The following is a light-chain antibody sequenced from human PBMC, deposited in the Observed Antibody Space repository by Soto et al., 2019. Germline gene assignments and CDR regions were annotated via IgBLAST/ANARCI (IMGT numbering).Light chain of an antibody. CDR1: SIDVGGYNY. CDR2: EVS. Sequence: QSALTQPASVSGSPGQSITISCTGTSIDVGGYNYASWYQQHPGKAPKLMIYEVSNRPSGVSNRFSGSKSGNTASLTISGLQAEDEADYYCSSYTSGSTWVFGGGTKLTVL. CDR3: SSYTSGSTWV. V-gene: IGLV2-14*01. J-gene: IGLJ3*02.